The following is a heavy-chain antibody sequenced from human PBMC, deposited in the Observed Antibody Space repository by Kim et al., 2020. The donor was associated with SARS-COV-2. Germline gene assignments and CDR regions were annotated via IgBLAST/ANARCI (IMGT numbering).Heavy chain of an antibody. V-gene: IGHV3-30*04. CDR2: ISYDGSNK. Sequence: GGSLRLSCAASGFTFSSYAMHWVRQAPGKGLEWVAVISYDGSNKYYADSVKGRFTISRDNSKNTLYLQMNSLRAEDTAVYYCARAEGWFGELPPFDYWGQGTLVTVSS. J-gene: IGHJ4*02. D-gene: IGHD3-10*01. CDR3: ARAEGWFGELPPFDY. CDR1: GFTFSSYA.